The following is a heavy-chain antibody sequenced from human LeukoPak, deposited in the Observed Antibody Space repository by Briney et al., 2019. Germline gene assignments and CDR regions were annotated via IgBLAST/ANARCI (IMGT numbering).Heavy chain of an antibody. CDR3: ARKKDNGDYHIDY. CDR1: GGSVNSADYY. CDR2: ICYSGTT. V-gene: IGHV4-31*03. Sequence: SETLSLTCTVSGGSVNSADYYCTWIRQQPGKGLEWIGYICYSGTTYYNPSLKSRLTISVDTSRNQFSLRLTSVTAADTAVYYCARKKDNGDYHIDYWGQGTLVTVSS. J-gene: IGHJ4*02. D-gene: IGHD4-17*01.